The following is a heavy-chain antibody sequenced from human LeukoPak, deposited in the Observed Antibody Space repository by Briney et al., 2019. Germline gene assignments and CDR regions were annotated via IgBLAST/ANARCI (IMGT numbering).Heavy chain of an antibody. CDR2: ITGSSSSI. D-gene: IGHD1-7*01. V-gene: IGHV3-21*04. J-gene: IGHJ4*02. CDR1: GFTFSSYA. Sequence: GGSLRLSCAASGFTFSSYAMHWVRQAPGKGLEYVSSITGSSSSIYYADSVKGRFTISRDNAKNSLYLQMNSLRDEDTAVYYCARGGTHGDYVGYWGQGTLVTVSS. CDR3: ARGGTHGDYVGY.